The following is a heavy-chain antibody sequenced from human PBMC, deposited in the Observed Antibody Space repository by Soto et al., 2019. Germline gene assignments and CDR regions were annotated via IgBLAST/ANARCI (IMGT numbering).Heavy chain of an antibody. V-gene: IGHV4-59*01. D-gene: IGHD3-3*01. CDR1: GGSISRYY. Sequence: WETLSLTCTVSGGSISRYYWSWIRQPPGKGLEWIGYIYYSGSTNYNPSLKSRVTISVDTSKNQFSLKLSSVTAADTAVYYCARVEGIYDFRSGYGFDPWGQGPLVTVS. J-gene: IGHJ5*02. CDR3: ARVEGIYDFRSGYGFDP. CDR2: IYYSGST.